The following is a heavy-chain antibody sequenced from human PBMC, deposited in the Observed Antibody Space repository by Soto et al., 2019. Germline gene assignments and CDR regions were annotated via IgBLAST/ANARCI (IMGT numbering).Heavy chain of an antibody. CDR2: IYPGDSDT. V-gene: IGHV5-51*01. CDR1: GYSFTSYW. D-gene: IGHD3-10*01. Sequence: GESLKISCKGSGYSFTSYWIGWVRQMPGKGLEWMGIIYPGDSDTRYSPSFQGQVTISADKSISTAYLQCTSLKASDTAMYYYARCFGVARGVMKALDIWGQGTVVT. CDR3: ARCFGVARGVMKALDI. J-gene: IGHJ3*02.